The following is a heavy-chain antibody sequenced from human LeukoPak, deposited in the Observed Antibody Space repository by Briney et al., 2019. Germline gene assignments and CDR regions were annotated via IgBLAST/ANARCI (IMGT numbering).Heavy chain of an antibody. Sequence: ASVKVSCKASGYTFTGYYMHWVRQAPGQGLEWMGWINPNSGGTNYAQKFQGRVTMTRDTSISTAYMELSRLRSDDTAAYYCARASGRYFDWLSKYNWFDPWGQGTLVTVSS. J-gene: IGHJ5*02. CDR2: INPNSGGT. CDR3: ARASGRYFDWLSKYNWFDP. V-gene: IGHV1-2*02. D-gene: IGHD3-9*01. CDR1: GYTFTGYY.